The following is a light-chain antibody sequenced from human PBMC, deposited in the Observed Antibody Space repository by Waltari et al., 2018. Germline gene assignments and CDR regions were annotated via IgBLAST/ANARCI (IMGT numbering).Light chain of an antibody. J-gene: IGLJ2*01. CDR3: SSYTRSSNVV. V-gene: IGLV2-14*03. CDR1: SSDVGGYNY. Sequence: QSALTQPASVSGSPGQSITISCTGTSSDVGGYNYVSWYQQHPGKAPKLMIYDVSNRPSGVSNHFSGSKSGNTASLTISGLQAEDEADYYCSSYTRSSNVVFGGGTKLTVL. CDR2: DVS.